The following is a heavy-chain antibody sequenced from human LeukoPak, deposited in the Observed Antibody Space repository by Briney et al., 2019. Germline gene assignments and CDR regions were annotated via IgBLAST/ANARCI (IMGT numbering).Heavy chain of an antibody. D-gene: IGHD3-22*01. CDR1: GGSFSGYY. Sequence: ETLSLTCAVYGGSFSGYYWSWVRQPPGKGLEWIGEINHSGSTNYNPSLKSRVTISVDTSKNQFSLKLSSVTAADTAVYYCARGLYYYDSSGNGGGPYNWFDPWGQGTLVTVSS. CDR3: ARGLYYYDSSGNGGGPYNWFDP. CDR2: INHSGST. V-gene: IGHV4-34*01. J-gene: IGHJ5*02.